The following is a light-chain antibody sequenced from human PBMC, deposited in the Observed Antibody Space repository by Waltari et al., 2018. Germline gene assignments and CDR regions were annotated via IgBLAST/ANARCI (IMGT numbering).Light chain of an antibody. Sequence: EIVMTQSPATLSVSPGERATLSCRASQSGSSNLAWYQPKPGQAPRLLIYGASTRATGIPARFSGSGSGTEFTLTISSMQSEDFAVYYCQQYNNWPLTFGGGTKVEIK. J-gene: IGKJ4*01. CDR2: GAS. V-gene: IGKV3-15*01. CDR1: QSGSSN. CDR3: QQYNNWPLT.